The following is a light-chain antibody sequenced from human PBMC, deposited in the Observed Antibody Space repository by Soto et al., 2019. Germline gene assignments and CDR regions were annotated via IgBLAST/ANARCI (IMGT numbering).Light chain of an antibody. Sequence: EVVLTQSPVTLSLSPGERATLSCRASQSVSSYLAWYQQKPGQATRLVIYEASKRATGIPARFSGSGSGTDFTLTIPNLEPEDFAVYFCQQWSRWPRETFGPGTTVDIK. V-gene: IGKV3-11*01. J-gene: IGKJ3*01. CDR2: EAS. CDR3: QQWSRWPRET. CDR1: QSVSSY.